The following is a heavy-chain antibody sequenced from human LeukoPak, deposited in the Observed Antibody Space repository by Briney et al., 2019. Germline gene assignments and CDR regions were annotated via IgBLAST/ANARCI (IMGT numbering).Heavy chain of an antibody. CDR2: IYPGDSDI. CDR1: GYRFTSYW. V-gene: IGHV5-51*01. J-gene: IGHJ4*02. D-gene: IGHD6-13*01. CDR3: ARRGSSWPNFDY. Sequence: GESPKISCKTSGYRFTSYWIAWVRQMPGKGLEWMGIIYPGDSDIKYNPSFQGQVTVSADKSVTTAYLQWSSLKPSDTAMYYCARRGSSWPNFDYWGQGTLLTVSS.